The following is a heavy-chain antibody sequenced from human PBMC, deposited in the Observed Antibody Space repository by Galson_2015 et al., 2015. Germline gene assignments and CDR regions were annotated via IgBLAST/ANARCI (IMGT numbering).Heavy chain of an antibody. CDR1: GFTFSSYG. Sequence: SLRLSCAASGFTFSSYGMHWVRQAPGKGLEWVAVISYDGSNKYYADSVKGRFTISRDNSKNTLYLQMNSLRAEDTAVYYCAKDRSYYDSSGSPLDYWGQGTLVTVSS. V-gene: IGHV3-30*18. CDR3: AKDRSYYDSSGSPLDY. D-gene: IGHD3-22*01. J-gene: IGHJ4*02. CDR2: ISYDGSNK.